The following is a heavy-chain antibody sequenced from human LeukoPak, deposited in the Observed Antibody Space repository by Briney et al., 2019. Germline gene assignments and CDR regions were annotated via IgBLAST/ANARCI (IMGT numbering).Heavy chain of an antibody. CDR1: GGTFSSYA. CDR2: IIPIFGTA. D-gene: IGHD3-22*01. CDR3: ARAVYGYYDSSGTDY. V-gene: IGHV1-69*13. J-gene: IGHJ4*02. Sequence: GASVKVSCKASGGTFSSYAISWVRQAPGQGLEWMGGIIPIFGTANYAQKFQGRVTITADESTSTAYMELSSLRSEDTAVYYCARAVYGYYDSSGTDYWGQGTLVTVSS.